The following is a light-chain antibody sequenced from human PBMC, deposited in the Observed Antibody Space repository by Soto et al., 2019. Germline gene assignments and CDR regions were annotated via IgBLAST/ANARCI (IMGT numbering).Light chain of an antibody. CDR3: QQYGSSGT. V-gene: IGKV3-20*01. CDR2: GAS. J-gene: IGKJ1*01. CDR1: QSVSNNY. Sequence: IGLTQSAGTLSRSTGERATLSWGASQSVSNNYLAWYQQKPGQALRLLIYGASNRATGIPDRFSGSASGTDFTLTISRLEPEDFAVYYCQQYGSSGTFGQGTKVDIK.